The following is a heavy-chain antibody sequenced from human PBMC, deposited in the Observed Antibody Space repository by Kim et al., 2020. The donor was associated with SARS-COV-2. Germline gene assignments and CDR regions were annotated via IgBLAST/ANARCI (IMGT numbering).Heavy chain of an antibody. Sequence: GGSLRLSCAASGFTFSSYAMSWVRQAPGKGLEWVSAISGSGGSTYYADSVKGRFTISRDTSKNTLYLQMNSLRAEDTAVYYCAKGLLAPGTDSWSGYLVYYYGMDVWGQGTTVTVSS. D-gene: IGHD3-3*01. V-gene: IGHV3-23*01. CDR1: GFTFSSYA. J-gene: IGHJ6*02. CDR3: AKGLLAPGTDSWSGYLVYYYGMDV. CDR2: ISGSGGST.